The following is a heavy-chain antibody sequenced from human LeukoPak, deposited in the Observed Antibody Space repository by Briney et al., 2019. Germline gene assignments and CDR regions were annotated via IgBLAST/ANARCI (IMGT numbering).Heavy chain of an antibody. Sequence: GASVKVSCKASGYTFTSYGISWVRQAPGQGLEWMGWINPNSGGTNYAQKFQGRVTMTRDTSISTAYMELSRLRSDDTAVYYCARDDQGLYYDILTGYYSAPPFDIWGQGTMVTVSS. CDR2: INPNSGGT. J-gene: IGHJ3*02. CDR3: ARDDQGLYYDILTGYYSAPPFDI. D-gene: IGHD3-9*01. CDR1: GYTFTSYG. V-gene: IGHV1-2*02.